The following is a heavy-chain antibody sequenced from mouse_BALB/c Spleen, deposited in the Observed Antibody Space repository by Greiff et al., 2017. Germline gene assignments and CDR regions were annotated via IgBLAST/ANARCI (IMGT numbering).Heavy chain of an antibody. V-gene: IGHV5-9-4*01. CDR1: GFTFSSYA. CDR3: ARVDPGYYAMDY. J-gene: IGHJ4*01. CDR2: ISSGGSYT. Sequence: EVMLVESGGGLVKPGGSLKLSCAASGFTFSSYAMSWVRQSPEKRLEWVAEISSGGSYTYYPDTVTGRFTISRDNAKNTLYLEMSSLRSEDTAMYYCARVDPGYYAMDYWGQGTSVTVSS.